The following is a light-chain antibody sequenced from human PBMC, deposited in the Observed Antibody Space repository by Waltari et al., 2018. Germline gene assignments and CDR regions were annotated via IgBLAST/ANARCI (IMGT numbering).Light chain of an antibody. Sequence: YQHHPGKAPKLVIYDVNNRPSGVSNRFSGSKSDNTASLTISGLQAEDEADYYCAYYTGGSTLVLFGGVTRLTVL. J-gene: IGLJ3*02. CDR3: AYYTGGSTLVL. V-gene: IGLV2-14*03. CDR2: DVN.